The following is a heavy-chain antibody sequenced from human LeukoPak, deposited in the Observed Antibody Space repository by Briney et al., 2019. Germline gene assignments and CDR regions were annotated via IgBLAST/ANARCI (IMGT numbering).Heavy chain of an antibody. CDR3: ARDGALGPERPPDY. CDR2: INPSGGST. V-gene: IGHV1-46*01. D-gene: IGHD1-1*01. Sequence: ASVKVSCKASGYTFTSYYMHWVRQAPGQGLEWMGIINPSGGSTSYAQKFQGRVTMTRNTSISTAYMELRSLRSDDTAVYYCARDGALGPERPPDYWGQGTLVTVSS. J-gene: IGHJ4*02. CDR1: GYTFTSYY.